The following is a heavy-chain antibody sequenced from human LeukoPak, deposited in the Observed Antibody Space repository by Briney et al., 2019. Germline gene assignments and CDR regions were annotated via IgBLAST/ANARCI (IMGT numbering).Heavy chain of an antibody. V-gene: IGHV1-69*05. CDR1: GGTFSSYA. CDR2: IIPIFGTA. J-gene: IGHJ5*02. Sequence: SVKVSCKASGGTFSSYASSWVRQAPGQGLEWMGGIIPIFGTANYAQKFQGRVTMTRDMSTTTDYMELSSLRSEDTAVYYCARDNSVGDVAWWFDPWGQGTLVTVSS. D-gene: IGHD1-26*01. CDR3: ARDNSVGDVAWWFDP.